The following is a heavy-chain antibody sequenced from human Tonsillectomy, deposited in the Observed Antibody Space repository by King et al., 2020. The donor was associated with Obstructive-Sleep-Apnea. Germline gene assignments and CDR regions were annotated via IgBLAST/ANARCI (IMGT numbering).Heavy chain of an antibody. Sequence: VQLVESGGGLVKPGGSLRLSCAASGFTFSSYSMNWVRQAPGKGLEWVSSISSSSSYIYYADSVKGRFTISRDNAKNSLSLQMNSRRAEDPAVYYCARGGGFWTVDNWFDPWGQGTLVTVSS. J-gene: IGHJ5*02. CDR2: ISSSSSYI. D-gene: IGHD4-23*01. V-gene: IGHV3-21*01. CDR1: GFTFSSYS. CDR3: ARGGGFWTVDNWFDP.